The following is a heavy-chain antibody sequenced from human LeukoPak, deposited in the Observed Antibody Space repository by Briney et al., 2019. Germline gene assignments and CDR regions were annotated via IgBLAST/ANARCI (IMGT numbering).Heavy chain of an antibody. J-gene: IGHJ6*02. CDR1: GYTLTELS. CDR2: FDPEDAES. Sequence: ASAKVSCKVSGYTLTELSMHWVRQAPGKGLEWMGGFDPEDAESIYAQKFQGRVTMTEDTSTDTAYMELSSLRSDDTAVYYCATGVGYCSGGSCYRGDYYYYGMDVWGQGTTVTAS. D-gene: IGHD2-15*01. V-gene: IGHV1-24*01. CDR3: ATGVGYCSGGSCYRGDYYYYGMDV.